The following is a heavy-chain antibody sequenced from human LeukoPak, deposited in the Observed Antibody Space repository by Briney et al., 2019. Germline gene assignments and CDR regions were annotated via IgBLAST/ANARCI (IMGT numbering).Heavy chain of an antibody. J-gene: IGHJ4*02. Sequence: GETLTLSCAASGFTFSSYDMHWIRQAPGKGLEWVGVITYNGSNKYYADSMKGRFTISRDNSRNTLYLQMNSLRAEDTAVYYCAKGERYSYPNPVDYSGQRNLGTVSP. CDR3: AKGERYSYPNPVDY. V-gene: IGHV3-30*18. CDR2: ITYNGSNK. CDR1: GFTFSSYD. D-gene: IGHD5-18*01.